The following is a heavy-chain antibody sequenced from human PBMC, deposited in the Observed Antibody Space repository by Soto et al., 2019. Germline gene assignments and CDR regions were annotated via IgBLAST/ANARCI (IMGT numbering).Heavy chain of an antibody. D-gene: IGHD3-3*01. Sequence: SETLSLTCTVSGVTVISGGHCWTWIRQHPGKGLEWIGSIYYSGSTYYNPSLKSRVTISVDTSKNQFSLKLSSVTAADTAVYYCATLSDFWSGYYSPRPFDYWGQGTLVTVSS. CDR2: IYYSGST. CDR1: GVTVISGGHC. CDR3: ATLSDFWSGYYSPRPFDY. J-gene: IGHJ4*02. V-gene: IGHV4-39*01.